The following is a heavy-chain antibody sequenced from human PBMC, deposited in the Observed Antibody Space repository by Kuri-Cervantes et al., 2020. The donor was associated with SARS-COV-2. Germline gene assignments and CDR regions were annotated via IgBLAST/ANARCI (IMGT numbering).Heavy chain of an antibody. J-gene: IGHJ5*02. CDR1: GGSVSSGSHY. Sequence: SETLSLTCIVSGGSVSSGSHYWSWIRQPPGKGLEWIGYIYYSGSTKYNPSLKSRVTMSVDTSKNQFSLKLNSVTPADAAVYYCATKLFGEHWFDPWGQGILVTVSS. D-gene: IGHD3-10*01. CDR3: ATKLFGEHWFDP. V-gene: IGHV4-61*01. CDR2: IYYSGST.